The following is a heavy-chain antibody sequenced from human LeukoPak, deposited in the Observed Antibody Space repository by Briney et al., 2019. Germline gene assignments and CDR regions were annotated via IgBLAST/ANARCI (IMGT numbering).Heavy chain of an antibody. Sequence: GASVKVSCKASGYTFTGYYMHWVRQAPGQGLEWMGWINPNSGGTNSAQKFQGRVTMTRDTSISTAYMELSRLRSDDTAVYYCARSEYIGYCVGTSCYPFPYWGQGTLVTVSS. CDR1: GYTFTGYY. D-gene: IGHD2-2*01. J-gene: IGHJ4*02. CDR3: ARSEYIGYCVGTSCYPFPY. CDR2: INPNSGGT. V-gene: IGHV1-2*02.